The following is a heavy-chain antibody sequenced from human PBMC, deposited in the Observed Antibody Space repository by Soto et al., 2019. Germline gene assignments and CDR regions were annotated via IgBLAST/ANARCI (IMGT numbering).Heavy chain of an antibody. CDR3: ARHKLTIFGVYGMDV. CDR2: INHSGST. V-gene: IGHV4-34*01. CDR1: GGSFSGYY. J-gene: IGHJ6*02. D-gene: IGHD3-3*01. Sequence: PSETLSLTCAVFGGSFSGYYWSWIRQPPGKGLEWIGEINHSGSTNYNPSLKSRVTISVDTSKNQFSLKLSSVTAADTAVYYCARHKLTIFGVYGMDVWGQGTTVTVSS.